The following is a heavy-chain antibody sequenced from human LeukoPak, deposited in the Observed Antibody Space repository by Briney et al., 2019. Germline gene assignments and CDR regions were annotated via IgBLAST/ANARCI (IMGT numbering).Heavy chain of an antibody. CDR3: ARDLGGYSYGSPSGY. D-gene: IGHD5-18*01. V-gene: IGHV4-38-2*02. J-gene: IGHJ4*02. CDR1: GYSISSGYY. CDR2: IYHSGST. Sequence: SETLSLTCTVSGYSISSGYYWGWIRRPPGKGLEWIGSIYHSGSTYYNPSLKSRVTISVDTSKNQFSLKLSSVTAADTAVYYCARDLGGYSYGSPSGYWGQGTLVTVSS.